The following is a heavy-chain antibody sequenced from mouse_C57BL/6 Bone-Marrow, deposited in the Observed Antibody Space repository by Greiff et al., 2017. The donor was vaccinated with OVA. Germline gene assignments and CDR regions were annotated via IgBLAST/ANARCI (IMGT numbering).Heavy chain of an antibody. CDR2: IHPSDSDT. D-gene: IGHD3-3*01. CDR1: GYTFTSYW. V-gene: IGHV1-74*01. CDR3: APSLSPGDGCYFVS. J-gene: IGHJ2*01. Sequence: QVHVKQSGAELVKPGASVKVSCKASGYTFTSYWMHWVKQRPGQGLEWIGRIHPSDSDTNYNQKFKGKATLTVDKSSSTAYMQLSSLTSEDSAVSFCAPSLSPGDGCYFVSWGQGTTLTVSS.